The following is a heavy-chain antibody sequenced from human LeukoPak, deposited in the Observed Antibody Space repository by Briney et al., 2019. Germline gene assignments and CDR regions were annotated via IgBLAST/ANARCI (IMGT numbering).Heavy chain of an antibody. D-gene: IGHD6-19*01. CDR3: ARLGGSGWYVDY. V-gene: IGHV5-51*01. CDR1: GYRFTSYW. CDR2: IYPGESDT. J-gene: IGHJ4*02. Sequence: GAALKISFKGSGYRFTSYWIGWGRRRPGKGVGGRGSIYPGESDTRYSPSFQGQVTISADKSISTAYLQWSSLEASDTAMYYCARLGGSGWYVDYWGQGTLVPVS.